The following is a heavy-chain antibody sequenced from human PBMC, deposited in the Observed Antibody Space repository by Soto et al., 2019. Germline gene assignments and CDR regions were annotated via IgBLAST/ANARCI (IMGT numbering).Heavy chain of an antibody. CDR1: RNTFTRYG. V-gene: IGHV1-18*01. D-gene: IGHD2-15*01. CDR3: ASPGGGSGPDWYFDL. CDR2: ISANNGNT. J-gene: IGHJ2*01. Sequence: ASVKVSCKASRNTFTRYGISWVRQAPGEGLELMGWISANNGNTNHSQKLQGRVTMTIDASTRTAYMELRSLRADDTAVYYCASPGGGSGPDWYFDLWGRGTLVTVSS.